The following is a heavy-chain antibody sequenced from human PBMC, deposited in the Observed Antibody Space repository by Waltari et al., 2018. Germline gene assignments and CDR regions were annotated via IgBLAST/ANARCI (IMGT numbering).Heavy chain of an antibody. Sequence: QVQLVQSGAEVKKPGSSVKVSCKASGGTFSSYAISWVRQAPGPGLEWMGGIIPIFGTANYAQKFQGRVTITTDESTSTAYMELSSLRSEDTAVYYCAQSDDFWSGYPPYYYYMDVWGKGTTVTVSS. CDR3: AQSDDFWSGYPPYYYYMDV. CDR2: IIPIFGTA. J-gene: IGHJ6*03. V-gene: IGHV1-69*05. D-gene: IGHD3-3*01. CDR1: GGTFSSYA.